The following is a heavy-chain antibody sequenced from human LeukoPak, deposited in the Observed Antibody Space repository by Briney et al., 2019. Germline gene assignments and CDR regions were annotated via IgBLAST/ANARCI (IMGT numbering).Heavy chain of an antibody. J-gene: IGHJ4*02. CDR2: TGNTGSTK. V-gene: IGHV3-23*01. CDR1: GFTFSGFA. D-gene: IGHD6-6*01. CDR3: ARLYSSSSSD. Sequence: PGGSLRLSCAASGFTFSGFAMSWARQAPGKGLEWVSSTGNTGSTKYYADSVRGRFTISRDNSQNTLYLQMNNLRAEDTALYYCARLYSSSSSDWGQGTLVTVSS.